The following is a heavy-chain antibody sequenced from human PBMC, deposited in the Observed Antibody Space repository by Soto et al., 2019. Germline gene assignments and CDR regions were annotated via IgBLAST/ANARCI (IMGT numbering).Heavy chain of an antibody. V-gene: IGHV3-7*03. CDR3: AKVFLRFLEWPPFDP. Sequence: GWXLRLSCAASELKFRSYFMSWVGQAPGKGLEWVANINQDGSEKYYVASAKGRFTISRDNAKNTLYLQMNSLRAEDTALYYCAKVFLRFLEWPPFDPWGQGTLVTVSS. CDR1: ELKFRSYF. J-gene: IGHJ5*02. CDR2: INQDGSEK. D-gene: IGHD3-3*01.